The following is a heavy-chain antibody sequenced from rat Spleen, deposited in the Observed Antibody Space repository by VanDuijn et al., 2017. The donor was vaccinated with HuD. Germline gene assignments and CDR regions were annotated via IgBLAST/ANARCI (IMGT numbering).Heavy chain of an antibody. J-gene: IGHJ2*01. V-gene: IGHV5-25*01. CDR3: TGPFDY. Sequence: EVQLVESGGGLVQPGRSMKLSCVASGFTFSNYYMAWVRQAPTKGLEWVASITNAAGSTYYPDSVKGRFTISRDNAKSTLYLQMNSLRSEDTATYYCTGPFDYWGQGVMVTVSS. CDR1: GFTFSNYY. CDR2: ITNAAGST.